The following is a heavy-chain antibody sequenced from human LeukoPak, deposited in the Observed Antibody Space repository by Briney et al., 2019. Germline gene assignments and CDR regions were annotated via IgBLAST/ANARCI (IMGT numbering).Heavy chain of an antibody. CDR2: ISGSGGST. D-gene: IGHD6-19*01. Sequence: GGSLRLSCAASGFTFSSFAMSWVRQAPGKGLEWVSAISGSGGSTYYADSVKGRFTISRDNSKNTLYLQMNSLRAEDTAVYYCANGYSSGSFGFDYWGQGTLVTVSS. J-gene: IGHJ4*02. CDR3: ANGYSSGSFGFDY. V-gene: IGHV3-23*01. CDR1: GFTFSSFA.